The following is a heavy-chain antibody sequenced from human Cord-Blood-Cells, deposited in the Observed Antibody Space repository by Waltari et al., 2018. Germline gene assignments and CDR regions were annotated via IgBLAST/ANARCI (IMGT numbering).Heavy chain of an antibody. V-gene: IGHV1-24*01. CDR1: GYTLSELS. D-gene: IGHD2-2*01. CDR3: ATQYCSSTSCYYYFDY. CDR2: FDPEDGET. Sequence: QVQLVQSGAEVKKPGASVKVSSKVSGYTLSELSMHWVRQATGKGIEWMGGFDPEDGETIYAQKFQGRVTMTEDTSTDTAYMELSSLRSEDTAVYYCATQYCSSTSCYYYFDYWGQGTLVTVSS. J-gene: IGHJ4*02.